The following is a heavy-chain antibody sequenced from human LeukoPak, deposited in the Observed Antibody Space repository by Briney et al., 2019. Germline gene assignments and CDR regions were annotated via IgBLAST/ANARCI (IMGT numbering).Heavy chain of an antibody. CDR1: GFAFSNYV. CDR3: TTGTWIQLWLADY. CDR2: IKGKTDGGTT. D-gene: IGHD5-18*01. Sequence: KAGGSLRLSCAASGFAFSNYVMTWVRQVPGKGLEWVGHIKGKTDGGTTDYAAPVQGRFTISRDDSKNTLYLQMNSLKTEDTAVYYCTTGTWIQLWLADYWGQGTLVTVSS. J-gene: IGHJ4*02. V-gene: IGHV3-15*01.